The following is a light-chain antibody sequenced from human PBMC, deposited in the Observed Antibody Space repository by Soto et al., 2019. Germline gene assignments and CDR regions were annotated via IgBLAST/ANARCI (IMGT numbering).Light chain of an antibody. J-gene: IGLJ1*01. CDR3: QVWDSTNDHFV. Sequence: SYELTQPPSVSVAPGQTARITCGGNNIGRKSVHWYQQKPGQAPVLAVFDDSDRPPGIPERFSGSNSGNTATLTISSVEAGDEADYFCQVWDSTNDHFVFGTGTKV. CDR2: DDS. CDR1: NIGRKS. V-gene: IGLV3-21*02.